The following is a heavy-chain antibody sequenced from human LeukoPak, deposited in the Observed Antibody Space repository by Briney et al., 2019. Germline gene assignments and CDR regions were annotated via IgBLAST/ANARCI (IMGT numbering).Heavy chain of an antibody. J-gene: IGHJ6*02. V-gene: IGHV3-23*01. Sequence: PGGSLRLSCAASGFTFSSYAMSWVRQAPGTGLEWVSAISGSGGSTYYADSVKGRFTISRDNSKNTLYLQMNSLRAEDTAVYYCAKDRFGGYYGMDVWGQGTTVTVSS. D-gene: IGHD3-10*01. CDR3: AKDRFGGYYGMDV. CDR1: GFTFSSYA. CDR2: ISGSGGST.